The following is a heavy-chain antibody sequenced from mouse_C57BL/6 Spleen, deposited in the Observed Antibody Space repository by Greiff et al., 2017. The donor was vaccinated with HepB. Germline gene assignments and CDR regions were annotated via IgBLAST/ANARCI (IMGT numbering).Heavy chain of an antibody. CDR1: GYTFTSYW. CDR2: IDPSDSYT. V-gene: IGHV1-59*01. J-gene: IGHJ3*01. Sequence: QVQLQQPGAELVRPGTSVKLSCKASGYTFTSYWMHWVKQRPGQGLEWIGVIDPSDSYTNYNQKFKGKATLTVDTSSSTAYMQLSSLTSEDSAVYYCAREGVPGWFAYGGQGTLVTVSA. CDR3: AREGVPGWFAY.